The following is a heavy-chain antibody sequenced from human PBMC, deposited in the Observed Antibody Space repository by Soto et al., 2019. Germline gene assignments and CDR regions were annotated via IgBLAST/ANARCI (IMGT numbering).Heavy chain of an antibody. CDR1: GYTFTSCG. CDR2: ISAYNGNT. CDR3: ARDVDTAMVNWFDP. J-gene: IGHJ5*02. D-gene: IGHD5-18*01. Sequence: GASVKVSCKASGYTFTSCGISWVRQAPGQGLEWMGWISAYNGNTNYAQKLQGRVTMTTDTSTSTAYMELRSLRSDDTAVYYCARDVDTAMVNWFDPWGQGTLVTVSS. V-gene: IGHV1-18*01.